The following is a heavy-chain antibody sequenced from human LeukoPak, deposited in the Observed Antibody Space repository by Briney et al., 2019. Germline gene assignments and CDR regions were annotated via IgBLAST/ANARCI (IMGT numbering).Heavy chain of an antibody. CDR1: GFTFSSYG. CDR3: ARWAAAGNIDY. CDR2: ISYDGSNK. V-gene: IGHV3-30*03. D-gene: IGHD4-23*01. Sequence: HPGGSLRLSCAASGFTFSSYGMHWVRQAPGKGLEWVAVISYDGSNKYYADSVKGRFTISRDNSKNTLYLQMNSLRAEDTAVYYCARWAAAGNIDYWGQGTLVTVSS. J-gene: IGHJ4*02.